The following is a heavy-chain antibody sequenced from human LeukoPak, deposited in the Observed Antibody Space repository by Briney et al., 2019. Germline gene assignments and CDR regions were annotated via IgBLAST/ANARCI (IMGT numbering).Heavy chain of an antibody. CDR3: TTYRSYSDY. CDR2: IKSKTEGGTA. CDR1: GFTFSNAW. Sequence: PGGSLRLSCAASGFTFSNAWMSWVRQAPGKVLEWVGRIKSKTEGGTADYAAPVKGRFSISRDDSINTVYLEMNSLKTEDTAVYYCTTYRSYSDYWGQGTLVTVSS. V-gene: IGHV3-15*01. D-gene: IGHD1-14*01. J-gene: IGHJ4*02.